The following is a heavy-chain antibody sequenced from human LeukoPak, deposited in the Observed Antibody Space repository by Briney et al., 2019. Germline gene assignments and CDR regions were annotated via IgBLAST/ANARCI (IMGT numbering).Heavy chain of an antibody. D-gene: IGHD3-3*01. CDR2: IYWDDDK. Sequence: KESGPTLVKPTQTLTLTCTFSGFSVSSTGVGVARISHPPGKALEWPALIYWDDDKRYSPSLRSRLTITKDASKNQVVLIMTDMDPVDTATYYCAHAWSGTYSNYYYGMDVWGLGTTVTVSS. J-gene: IGHJ6*02. V-gene: IGHV2-5*02. CDR1: GFSVSSTGVG. CDR3: AHAWSGTYSNYYYGMDV.